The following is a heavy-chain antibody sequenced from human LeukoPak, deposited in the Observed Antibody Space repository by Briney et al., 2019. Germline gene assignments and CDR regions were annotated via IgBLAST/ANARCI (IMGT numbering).Heavy chain of an antibody. J-gene: IGHJ4*02. CDR1: GGTFSSYA. V-gene: IGHV1-18*01. Sequence: GASVKVSCKASGGTFSSYAISWVRQAPGQGLEWMGWISAYNGNTNYAQKLQGRVTMTTDTSTSTAYMELRSLRSDDTAVYYCARTPGIAAAGPFDYWGQGTLVTVSS. CDR2: ISAYNGNT. D-gene: IGHD6-13*01. CDR3: ARTPGIAAAGPFDY.